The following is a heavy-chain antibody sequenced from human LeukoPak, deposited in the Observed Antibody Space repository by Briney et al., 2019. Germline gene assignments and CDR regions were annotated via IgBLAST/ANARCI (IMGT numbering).Heavy chain of an antibody. CDR3: ARGGYFDY. CDR1: GGSISSSSYY. J-gene: IGHJ4*02. CDR2: IYYSGST. D-gene: IGHD3-16*01. V-gene: IGHV4-61*05. Sequence: SETLSLTCTVSGGSISSSSYYWGWIRQPPGKGLEWIGYIYYSGSTNYNPSLKSRVTISLDTSKNQFSLKLSSVTAADTAVYYCARGGYFDYWGQGTLVTVSS.